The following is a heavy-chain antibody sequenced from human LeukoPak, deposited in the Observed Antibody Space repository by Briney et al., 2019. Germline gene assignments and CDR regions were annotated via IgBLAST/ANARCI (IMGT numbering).Heavy chain of an antibody. D-gene: IGHD2/OR15-2a*01. CDR1: GFTFRSYW. CDR3: ARDHLTLYYFDY. Sequence: PGGSLRLSCAASGFTFRSYWMGWVRQSPGKGLEWVANIKQDGSEEYYVDSVKGRFTISRDNAKNSLYLQMNSLRAEDTAVYYCARDHLTLYYFDYWGQGTLVTVSS. V-gene: IGHV3-7*01. J-gene: IGHJ4*02. CDR2: IKQDGSEE.